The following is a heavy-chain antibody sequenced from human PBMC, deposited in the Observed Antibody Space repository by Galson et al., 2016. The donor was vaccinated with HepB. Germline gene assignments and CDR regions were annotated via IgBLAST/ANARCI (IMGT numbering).Heavy chain of an antibody. Sequence: SETLSLTCTVSGGSISSVSHFWVWIRQPPGKGLEWIGSIYYSGSTYYNPSLKSRVTISIHTSKDQFYLKLSSVTAADTALYYCAGFHRCTGDNCYFGLYPWGQGTLVTVSS. CDR1: GGSISSVSHF. D-gene: IGHD2-15*01. J-gene: IGHJ5*02. CDR3: AGFHRCTGDNCYFGLYP. CDR2: IYYSGST. V-gene: IGHV4-39*01.